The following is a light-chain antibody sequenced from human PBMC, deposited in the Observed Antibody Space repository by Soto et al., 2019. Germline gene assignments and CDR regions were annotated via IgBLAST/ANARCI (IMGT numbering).Light chain of an antibody. J-gene: IGKJ4*01. Sequence: EIEMTQSPATLSVSPGEGATLSCRASHSVDSNLAWYQQKPGQAPRLLIYGASTRPTGIPARFSGSGSGADFTLTISSLQSEDFAVYYCQQYDKWPRTFGGGTKVEIK. CDR3: QQYDKWPRT. CDR1: HSVDSN. V-gene: IGKV3D-15*01. CDR2: GAS.